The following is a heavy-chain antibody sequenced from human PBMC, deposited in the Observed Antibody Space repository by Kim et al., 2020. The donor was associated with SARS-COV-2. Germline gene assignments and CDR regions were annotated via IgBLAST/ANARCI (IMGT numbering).Heavy chain of an antibody. CDR2: MNPNSGNT. D-gene: IGHD3-3*01. CDR1: GYTFTSYD. Sequence: ASVKVSCKASGYTFTSYDINWVRQATGQGLEWMGWMNPNSGNTGYAQKFQGRVTMTRNTSISTAYMELSSLRSEDMAVYYCARVINEHYDFWSGYPDHWGQGTLVTVSS. CDR3: ARVINEHYDFWSGYPDH. V-gene: IGHV1-8*01. J-gene: IGHJ4*02.